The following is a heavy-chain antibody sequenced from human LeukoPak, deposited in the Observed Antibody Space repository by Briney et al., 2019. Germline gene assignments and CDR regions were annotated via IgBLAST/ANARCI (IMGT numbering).Heavy chain of an antibody. D-gene: IGHD2-15*01. CDR2: IYHSGTT. V-gene: IGHV4-38-2*02. J-gene: IGHJ3*02. CDR1: GYSINSGYY. Sequence: SEALSLTCTVSGYSINSGYYWGWVRQPPGKGLEWIGSIYHSGTTYYNPSLKSRVTISVDTSKNQFSLKLSSVTAADTAVYYCASQNIVVVIAATHDAFDIWGQGTMVSVSS. CDR3: ASQNIVVVIAATHDAFDI.